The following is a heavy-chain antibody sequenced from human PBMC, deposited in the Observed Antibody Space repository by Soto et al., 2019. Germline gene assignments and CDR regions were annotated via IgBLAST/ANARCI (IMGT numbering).Heavy chain of an antibody. V-gene: IGHV3-48*02. CDR1: GFTVSSYS. Sequence: PGGSLRLSCAASGFTVSSYSMNWVRQAPGKGLEWVSYISSSRSTIYYADSVKGRFTISRDNAKNSRYLQINSLRDEDTAVYYCARARIAVAGTPFDYWGQGTLVTVSS. J-gene: IGHJ4*02. D-gene: IGHD6-19*01. CDR2: ISSSRSTI. CDR3: ARARIAVAGTPFDY.